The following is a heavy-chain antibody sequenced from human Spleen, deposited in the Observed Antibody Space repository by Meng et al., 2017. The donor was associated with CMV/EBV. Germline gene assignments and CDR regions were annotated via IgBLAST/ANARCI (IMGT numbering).Heavy chain of an antibody. Sequence: ASVKVSCKASDYTFTDYYIHWVRQAPGQGLEWMGWIIPNSGGTNYAQKFQGRVTMTRETSISTAYMELSRLRSDDTAVYYCARGGSGYYGSGLPGYWGQGTLVTVSS. CDR3: ARGGSGYYGSGLPGY. D-gene: IGHD3-10*01. CDR2: IIPNSGGT. V-gene: IGHV1-2*02. J-gene: IGHJ4*02. CDR1: DYTFTDYY.